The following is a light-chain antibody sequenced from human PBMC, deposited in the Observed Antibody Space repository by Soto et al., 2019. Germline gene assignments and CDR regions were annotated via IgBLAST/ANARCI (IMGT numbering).Light chain of an antibody. CDR2: GAS. CDR3: QQYGISPLT. J-gene: IGKJ3*01. CDR1: QSVSSTY. Sequence: ENVLTQSPGTLSLSPGERATLSCRASQSVSSTYLAWYQQKPGQAPRLLIYGASSRATGIPDRFSGSGSGTDFTLTISRLEPEDFAVYYCQQYGISPLTFGPGTKVDIK. V-gene: IGKV3-20*01.